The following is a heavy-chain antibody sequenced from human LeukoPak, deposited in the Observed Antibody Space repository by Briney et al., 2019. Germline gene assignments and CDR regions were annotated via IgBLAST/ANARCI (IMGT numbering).Heavy chain of an antibody. V-gene: IGHV3-23*01. Sequence: GGSLRLSCAASGFTFSSYAMSWVRQAPGKGLEWVSAISGSGGSTYYADSVKGRFTISRDNSKTTLYLQMNSLRAEDTAVYYCAKDLADYYDSSGYSAFDYWGQGTLVTVSS. CDR2: ISGSGGST. CDR3: AKDLADYYDSSGYSAFDY. CDR1: GFTFSSYA. J-gene: IGHJ4*02. D-gene: IGHD3-22*01.